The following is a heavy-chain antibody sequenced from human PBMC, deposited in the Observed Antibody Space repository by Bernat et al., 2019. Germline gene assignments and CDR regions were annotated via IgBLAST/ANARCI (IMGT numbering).Heavy chain of an antibody. V-gene: IGHV3-74*01. Sequence: EVQLVEYGGGLVQPGGSLRLSCAASGFTLSSYWMHWVRQAPGMGLVWVSRINSDGSSTSYADSVKGRCTISRDIAKNPLYLPMNSLRAEDGSGYCCVREARVVDVWGKGTPINVSS. CDR3: VREARVVDV. D-gene: IGHD2-15*01. J-gene: IGHJ6*04. CDR2: INSDGSST. CDR1: GFTLSSYW.